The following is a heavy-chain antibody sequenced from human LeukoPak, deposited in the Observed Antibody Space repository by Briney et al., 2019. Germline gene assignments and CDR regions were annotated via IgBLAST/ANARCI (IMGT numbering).Heavy chain of an antibody. CDR3: AARYSGYESVDSRSITREN. Sequence: SVKVSCKASGFTFTGSAMQWVRQARGQRLEWIGWIVVDSGNTNYAQKFQERVTITRDMSTSTAYMELSGLRYEDTAGYYCAARYSGYESVDSRSITRENGGQGTLVTVSS. CDR2: IVVDSGNT. CDR1: GFTFTGSA. D-gene: IGHD5-12*01. J-gene: IGHJ4*02. V-gene: IGHV1-58*02.